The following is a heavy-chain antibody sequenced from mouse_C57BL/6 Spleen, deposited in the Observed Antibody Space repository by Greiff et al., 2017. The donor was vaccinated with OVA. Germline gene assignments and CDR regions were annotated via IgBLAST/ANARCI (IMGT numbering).Heavy chain of an antibody. J-gene: IGHJ1*03. CDR2: IRNNANNHAT. Sequence: EVKLEESGGGLVQPGGSMKLSCAASGFTFSDAWMDWVRQSPGKGLEWVAEIRNNANNHATYYDASVKGRFTIPRDDSKSGVYLQMNSLRAEDTGSYYCARDYYYGSSYHWYFDVWGTGTTVTVSS. CDR3: ARDYYYGSSYHWYFDV. D-gene: IGHD1-1*01. V-gene: IGHV6-6*01. CDR1: GFTFSDAW.